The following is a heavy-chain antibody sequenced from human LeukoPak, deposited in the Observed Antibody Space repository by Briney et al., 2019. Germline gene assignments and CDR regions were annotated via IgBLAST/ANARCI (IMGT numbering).Heavy chain of an antibody. CDR2: IQYDGSNK. Sequence: GGPLRLSCAASGFSFSTYDMHWLRQAPGKGLEWVAYIQYDGSNKYFADSVKGRFTISRDNSKSTLYLQMNSLRAEDTAVYYCARHLTYAFDYWGQGTLVTVSS. D-gene: IGHD4-17*01. J-gene: IGHJ4*02. V-gene: IGHV3-30*02. CDR1: GFSFSTYD. CDR3: ARHLTYAFDY.